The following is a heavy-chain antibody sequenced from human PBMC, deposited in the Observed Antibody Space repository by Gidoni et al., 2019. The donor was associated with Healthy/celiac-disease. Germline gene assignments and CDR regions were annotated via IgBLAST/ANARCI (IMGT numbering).Heavy chain of an antibody. CDR3: TTGLATPGPGYFDY. D-gene: IGHD3-10*01. V-gene: IGHV3-15*07. J-gene: IGHJ4*02. CDR2: SKSKTDGGTT. CDR1: SFTFSTAW. Sequence: EVQLVESVGGLVQPGGFLRLSCPASSFTFSTAWMNWVRQAPGKGLEWVGRSKSKTDGGTTDYAAPVKGRFTMSRDDSKNTLYLQMNSMKTEDTAVYYCTTGLATPGPGYFDYWGQGTLVTVSS.